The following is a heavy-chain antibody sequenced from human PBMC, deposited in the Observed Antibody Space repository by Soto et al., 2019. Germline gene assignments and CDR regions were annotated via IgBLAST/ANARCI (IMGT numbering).Heavy chain of an antibody. D-gene: IGHD2-2*01. V-gene: IGHV1-18*01. CDR3: ARFKVVVQAAMYWFDP. Sequence: ASVKVSCKASGYTFTSYGISSVRQAPGQGLEWMGWISAYNGNTNYAQKLQGRVTMTTDTSTSTAYMELRSLRSDDTAVYYCARFKVVVQAAMYWFDPWGQGTLVTVSS. J-gene: IGHJ5*02. CDR2: ISAYNGNT. CDR1: GYTFTSYG.